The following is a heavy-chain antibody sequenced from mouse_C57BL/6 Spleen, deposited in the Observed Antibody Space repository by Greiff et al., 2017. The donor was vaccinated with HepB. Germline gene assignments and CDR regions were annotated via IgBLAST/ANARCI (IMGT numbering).Heavy chain of an antibody. Sequence: QVQLQQPGAELVKPGASVKMSCKASGYTFTSYWITWVKQRPGQGLEWIGDIYPGSGSTNYNEKFKSKATLTVDTSSSTAYMQRSSLTSEDSAVYYCARGNYDYDGRFAYWGQGTLVTVSA. D-gene: IGHD2-4*01. V-gene: IGHV1-55*01. J-gene: IGHJ3*01. CDR1: GYTFTSYW. CDR2: IYPGSGST. CDR3: ARGNYDYDGRFAY.